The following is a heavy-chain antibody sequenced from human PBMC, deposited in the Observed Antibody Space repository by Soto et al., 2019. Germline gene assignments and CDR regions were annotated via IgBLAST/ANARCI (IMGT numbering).Heavy chain of an antibody. V-gene: IGHV1-69*13. CDR3: ARDQGGSYLTALNNWFDP. D-gene: IGHD1-26*01. CDR2: IIPIFGTA. CDR1: GGTFSSYA. J-gene: IGHJ5*02. Sequence: SVKVSCKASGGTFSSYAISWVRQAPGQGLEWMGGIIPIFGTANYAQKFQGRVTITADESTSTAYMELSSLRSEDTAVYYCARDQGGSYLTALNNWFDPWGQGTLVTVSS.